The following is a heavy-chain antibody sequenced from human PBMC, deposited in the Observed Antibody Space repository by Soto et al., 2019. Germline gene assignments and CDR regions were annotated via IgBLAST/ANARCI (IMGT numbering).Heavy chain of an antibody. CDR3: ARDKDRQQLGGNYYYILDV. CDR1: GGTFSSSA. Sequence: QVQLVQYGSEVKKPGSSVKLSCKASGGTFSSSAISWVRQAPGQGLEWMGGIMPIFRTPDYAQKFQGRVTITADESTTTAYMELSSLRSEDTAVYFCARDKDRQQLGGNYYYILDVWGQGTTVTVSS. CDR2: IMPIFRTP. V-gene: IGHV1-69*12. J-gene: IGHJ6*02. D-gene: IGHD3-3*02.